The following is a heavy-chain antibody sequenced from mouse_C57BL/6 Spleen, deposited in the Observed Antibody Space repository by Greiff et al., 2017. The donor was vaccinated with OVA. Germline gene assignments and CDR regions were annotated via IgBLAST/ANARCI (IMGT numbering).Heavy chain of an antibody. V-gene: IGHV14-3*01. CDR3: ASITTVVATSRYWYFDV. J-gene: IGHJ1*03. D-gene: IGHD1-1*01. CDR2: IDPANGNT. Sequence: EVQLQQSVAELVRPGASVKLSCTASGFNIKNTYMHWVKQRPEQGLEWIGRIDPANGNTKYAPKFQGKATITADTSSNTAYLQLSSLTSEDTAIYYCASITTVVATSRYWYFDVWGTGTTVTVSS. CDR1: GFNIKNTY.